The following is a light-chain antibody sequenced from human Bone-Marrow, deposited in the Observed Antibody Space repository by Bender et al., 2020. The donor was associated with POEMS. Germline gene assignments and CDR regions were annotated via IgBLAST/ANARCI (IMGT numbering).Light chain of an antibody. J-gene: IGLJ2*01. V-gene: IGLV2-14*03. CDR2: AVT. Sequence: QSALTQPASVSGSPGQSITISCAGTSSDVGRYNYVSWYQQHPGKAPKLIIFAVTDRPSGVSDRFSGSKSGNTASLTISGLQAEDEADYYCCSYAGTTIGTLVIFGGGTKLTVL. CDR3: CSYAGTTIGTLVI. CDR1: SSDVGRYNY.